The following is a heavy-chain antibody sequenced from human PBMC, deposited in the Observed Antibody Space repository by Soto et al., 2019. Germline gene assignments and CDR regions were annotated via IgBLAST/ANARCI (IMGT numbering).Heavy chain of an antibody. CDR2: INHSGST. CDR3: ARGTLRNWFDP. CDR1: GGSFSGYY. Sequence: SDTLSLTCAVYGGSFSGYYWSWIRQPPGKGLEWIGEINHSGSTNYNPSLKSRVTISVDTSKNQFSLKLSSVTAADTAVYYCARGTLRNWFDPWGQGTLVTVS. V-gene: IGHV4-34*01. D-gene: IGHD3-3*01. J-gene: IGHJ5*02.